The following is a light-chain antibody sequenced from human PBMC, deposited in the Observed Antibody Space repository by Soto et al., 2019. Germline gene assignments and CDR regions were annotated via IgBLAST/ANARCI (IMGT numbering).Light chain of an antibody. CDR1: QSVSSD. V-gene: IGKV3-20*01. CDR3: QQYGSSPRT. J-gene: IGKJ5*01. Sequence: EIVMTQSPATLSVSPGERATLSCRASQSVSSDLAWYHQKPGQAPRLLIYGASSRATGIPDRFSGSGSGTDLTITINRLEPEDFEVYYCQQYGSSPRTFGQGTRLEIK. CDR2: GAS.